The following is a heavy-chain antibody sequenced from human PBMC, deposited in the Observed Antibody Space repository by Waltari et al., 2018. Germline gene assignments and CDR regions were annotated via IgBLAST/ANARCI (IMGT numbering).Heavy chain of an antibody. CDR3: ARTDEGGRGYYYFDY. Sequence: VQLVESGGGLVQPGGSLRLSCAASGFTFSSYEMNWVRQAPGKGLEWVSYISSRGSTIYYADSVKGRFTISRDNDKNSLYLQMNSLRAEDTAVYYCARTDEGGRGYYYFDYWGQGTLVTVSS. V-gene: IGHV3-48*03. D-gene: IGHD3-22*01. CDR2: ISSRGSTI. CDR1: GFTFSSYE. J-gene: IGHJ4*02.